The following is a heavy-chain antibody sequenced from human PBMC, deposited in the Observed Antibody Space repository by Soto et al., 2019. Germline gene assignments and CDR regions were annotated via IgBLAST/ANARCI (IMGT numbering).Heavy chain of an antibody. J-gene: IGHJ4*02. CDR2: IYSSGTT. Sequence: PSETLSLTCAVSGGSISSGGYSWNWIRQPPGKEPEWIGNIYSSGTTSYNPSLKSRVTISINTSKNQFSLELTSVTAADTAVYYCAREPDYWRQGILVTVSS. CDR3: AREPDY. V-gene: IGHV4-30-4*07. CDR1: GGSISSGGYS.